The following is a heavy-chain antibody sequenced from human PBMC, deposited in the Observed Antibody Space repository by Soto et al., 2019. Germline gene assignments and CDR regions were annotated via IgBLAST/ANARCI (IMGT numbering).Heavy chain of an antibody. CDR1: GFTFSNAW. Sequence: GGSLRLSCAASGFTFSNAWMSWVRQAPGKGLEWVGRIKSKTDGGTTDYAAPVKGRFTISRDDSKNTLYLQMNSLKTEDTAVYYCTTVGMESDYSNPSYYYYYYGMDVWGQGTTVTVSS. D-gene: IGHD4-4*01. CDR2: IKSKTDGGTT. V-gene: IGHV3-15*01. J-gene: IGHJ6*02. CDR3: TTVGMESDYSNPSYYYYYYGMDV.